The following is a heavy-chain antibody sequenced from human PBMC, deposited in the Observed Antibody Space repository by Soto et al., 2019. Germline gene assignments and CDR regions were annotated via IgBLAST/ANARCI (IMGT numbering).Heavy chain of an antibody. D-gene: IGHD3-16*02. V-gene: IGHV3-23*01. Sequence: GGSLRLSCAASGFTFSSYAMSWVRQAPGKGLEWVSAISGSGGSTYYADSVKGRFTISRDNSKNTLYLQMNSLRAEDTAVYYCAKDPTTLHLGELSFLGEDAFDIWGQGTMVTVSS. CDR3: AKDPTTLHLGELSFLGEDAFDI. J-gene: IGHJ3*02. CDR1: GFTFSSYA. CDR2: ISGSGGST.